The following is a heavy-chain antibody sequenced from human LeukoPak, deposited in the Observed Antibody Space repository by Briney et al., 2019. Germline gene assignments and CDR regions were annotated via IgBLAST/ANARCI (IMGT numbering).Heavy chain of an antibody. CDR2: IYTSGNT. Sequence: SQTLSLTCSVSGRYISSASYYWSWIRQPAGKGLEWIGRIYTSGNTDYNPSLKSGVSMSVDTSKNQFSLQLSSVTAADTAVYYCARGYSECSSCFWYFDLWGPGTLVTVSS. V-gene: IGHV4-61*02. D-gene: IGHD5-12*01. CDR1: GRYISSASYY. J-gene: IGHJ2*01. CDR3: ARGYSECSSCFWYFDL.